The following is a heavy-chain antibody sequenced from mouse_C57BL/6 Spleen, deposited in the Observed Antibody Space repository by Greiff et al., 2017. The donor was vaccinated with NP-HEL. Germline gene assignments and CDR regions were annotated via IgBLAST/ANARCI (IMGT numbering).Heavy chain of an antibody. Sequence: QVQLQQSGAELARPGASVKMSCKASGYTFTSYTMHWVKQRPGQGLEWIGYINPSSGYTKYNQKFKDKATLTADKSSSTAYMQLSSLTSEDSAVYYSARDRYDDDEGYYAMDYWGQGTSVTVSS. CDR3: ARDRYDDDEGYYAMDY. CDR2: INPSSGYT. CDR1: GYTFTSYT. V-gene: IGHV1-4*01. J-gene: IGHJ4*01. D-gene: IGHD2-4*01.